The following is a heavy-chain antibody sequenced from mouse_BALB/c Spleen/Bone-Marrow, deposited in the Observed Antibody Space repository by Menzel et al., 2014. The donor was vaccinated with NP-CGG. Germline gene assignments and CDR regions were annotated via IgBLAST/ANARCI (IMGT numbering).Heavy chain of an antibody. Sequence: VQLVESGAELARPGASVKMSCKASGYTFTYYTMCWVKQRPGQGLEWIGYINPNSDYTNYNQKFKDKATLTADKSSSTAYMQLSSLTSEDSAVYYCAREVYGSWFAYWGQGTLVTVSA. D-gene: IGHD2-2*01. CDR3: AREVYGSWFAY. V-gene: IGHV1-4*01. J-gene: IGHJ3*01. CDR1: GYTFTYYT. CDR2: INPNSDYT.